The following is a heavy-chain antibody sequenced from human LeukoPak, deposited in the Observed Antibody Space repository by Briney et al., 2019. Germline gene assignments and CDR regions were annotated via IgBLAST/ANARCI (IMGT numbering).Heavy chain of an antibody. Sequence: GGSLRLSCAASGFTFSSYSMNWVRQAPGKGLEWVSSISSSSSYIYYADPVKGRFTISRDNAKNSLYLQMNSLRAEDTAVYYCARGGVLRYFDYWGQGTLVTVSS. CDR1: GFTFSSYS. CDR2: ISSSSSYI. D-gene: IGHD3-9*01. J-gene: IGHJ4*02. CDR3: ARGGVLRYFDY. V-gene: IGHV3-21*01.